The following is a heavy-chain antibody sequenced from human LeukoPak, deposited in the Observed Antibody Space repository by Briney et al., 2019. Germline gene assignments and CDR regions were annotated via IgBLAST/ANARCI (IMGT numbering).Heavy chain of an antibody. Sequence: SETLSLTCTVSGGSISSYYWSWIRQPPGKGLEWIGYIYYSGSTNYNPSLKGRVTISVDTSKNQFSLKLSSVTAADTAVYYCARGLGYYDSSGYPDQYYFDYWGQGTLVTVSS. CDR2: IYYSGST. CDR3: ARGLGYYDSSGYPDQYYFDY. J-gene: IGHJ4*02. V-gene: IGHV4-59*01. CDR1: GGSISSYY. D-gene: IGHD3-22*01.